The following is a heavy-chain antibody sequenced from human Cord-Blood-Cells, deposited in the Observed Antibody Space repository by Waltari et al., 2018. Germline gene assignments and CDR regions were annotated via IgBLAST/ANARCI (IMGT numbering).Heavy chain of an antibody. CDR2: INAGNGNT. CDR1: GYTFHSYA. Sequence: QVQLVQSGAEVKKPGASVKVSCKASGYTFHSYAMHWVRTAPGQRLEWMGWINAGNGNTKYSQKFQGRVTITSDTSASTAYMELSSLRSEDTAVYYCARDRYGSGSYYIFDYWGQGTLVTVSS. D-gene: IGHD3-10*01. V-gene: IGHV1-3*01. CDR3: ARDRYGSGSYYIFDY. J-gene: IGHJ4*02.